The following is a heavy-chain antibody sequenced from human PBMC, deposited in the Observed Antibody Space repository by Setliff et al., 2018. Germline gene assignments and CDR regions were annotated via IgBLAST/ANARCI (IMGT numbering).Heavy chain of an antibody. CDR2: TIPIFGST. J-gene: IGHJ6*03. CDR3: ARAHGATTTFYYYMDV. V-gene: IGHV1-69*05. CDR1: GGTFSSYG. D-gene: IGHD1-1*01. Sequence: SVKVSCKASGGTFSSYGVTWVRQAPGQGLEWMGGTIPIFGSTNYAQQFQGRVTIITDESTNTAYMELSSLAHEDTAVYFCARAHGATTTFYYYMDVWGKGTTVTVSS.